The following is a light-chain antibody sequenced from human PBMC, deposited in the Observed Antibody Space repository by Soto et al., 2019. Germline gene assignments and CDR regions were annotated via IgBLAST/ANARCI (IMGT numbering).Light chain of an antibody. Sequence: QSALTQPASVSGSPGQSITISCTGTSSDVGSYNLVSWYQQHPGKSPKLIIYEVNKRPSGISNRFSGSKSDYTASLTISGLQAEDEADYYCCSYAGSTVSYVFGTGTKLTVL. V-gene: IGLV2-23*02. CDR1: SSDVGSYNL. CDR3: CSYAGSTVSYV. CDR2: EVN. J-gene: IGLJ1*01.